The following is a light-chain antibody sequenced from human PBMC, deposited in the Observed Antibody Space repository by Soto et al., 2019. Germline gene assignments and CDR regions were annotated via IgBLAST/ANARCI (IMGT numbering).Light chain of an antibody. Sequence: QSVLTQPASVSGSPGQSITISCTGSSSDIGGYNYVSWYQQHPDKAPKLLIYDVTYRPSGISDRFSGSKSGNTASLTISGLQPDDEADYYCSSYGASSTLFGGGTKLTVL. CDR2: DVT. CDR3: SSYGASSTL. CDR1: SSDIGGYNY. J-gene: IGLJ2*01. V-gene: IGLV2-14*03.